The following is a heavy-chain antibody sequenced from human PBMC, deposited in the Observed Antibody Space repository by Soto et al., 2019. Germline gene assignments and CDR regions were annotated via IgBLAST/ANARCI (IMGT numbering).Heavy chain of an antibody. CDR2: IIPISGTA. Sequence: QVQLVQSGAEVKNPGSSVRFSCKASGGTFSSKTISWVRQAPGQGLEWMGGIIPISGTANYPQKFQGRVTITANESTSTVYMELGSVRSDDTAVYYCAREQGFAAAAGGPWGQGTLVTVSS. V-gene: IGHV1-69*01. CDR3: AREQGFAAAAGGP. J-gene: IGHJ5*02. CDR1: GGTFSSKT. D-gene: IGHD6-13*01.